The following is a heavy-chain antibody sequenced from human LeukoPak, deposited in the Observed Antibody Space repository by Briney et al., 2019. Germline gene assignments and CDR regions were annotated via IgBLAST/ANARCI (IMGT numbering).Heavy chain of an antibody. CDR3: ARDRMDTETYFDY. CDR1: GYTXTTYG. Sequence: GVSVKVSCRSSGYTXTTYGITRVRQAPGQGLEWMGWSSTYNGNTNYAQKLQGRVTMTTDTSTSTAYMELRSLRSDDTAMYYCARDRMDTETYFDYWGQGTLVTVSS. D-gene: IGHD5-18*01. J-gene: IGHJ4*02. V-gene: IGHV1-18*01. CDR2: SSTYNGNT.